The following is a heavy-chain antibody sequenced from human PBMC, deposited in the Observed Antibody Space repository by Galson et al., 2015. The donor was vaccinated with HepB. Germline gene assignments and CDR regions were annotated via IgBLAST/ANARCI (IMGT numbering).Heavy chain of an antibody. J-gene: IGHJ4*02. D-gene: IGHD6-19*01. CDR3: AHGSGWLFDY. V-gene: IGHV2-5*02. CDR1: GFSLTSNAVG. CDR2: IYWDDDN. Sequence: PELVKPTQTLTLTCTFSGFSLTSNAVGVGWIRQPPGKALEWLALIYWDDDNHYSPSLKSRLSITKDTSKNQVVLTMTNMDPVDTATYYCAHGSGWLFDYWGQGTLVTVSS.